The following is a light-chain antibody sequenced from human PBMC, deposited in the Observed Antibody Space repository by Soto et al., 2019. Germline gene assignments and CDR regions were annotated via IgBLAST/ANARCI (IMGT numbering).Light chain of an antibody. V-gene: IGKV3-20*01. Sequence: EIMMTQSPATLSVSPGERATLSCRASQRLASSYLAWYQQKPGQAPRLLLYGVSSRATGIPDRFSGSGSGTDFTLAISRVEPEDFAVYFCQQYADSPITFGQGTRLEIK. CDR1: QRLASSY. CDR2: GVS. J-gene: IGKJ5*01. CDR3: QQYADSPIT.